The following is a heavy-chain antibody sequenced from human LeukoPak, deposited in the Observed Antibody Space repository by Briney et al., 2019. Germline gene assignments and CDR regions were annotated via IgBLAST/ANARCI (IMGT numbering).Heavy chain of an antibody. CDR3: ARDLLGELYFDF. Sequence: PGESLRLSCAASGFTFVSYTMNWFRQAPGKGLEWVSSISSTSTYIYYADSVKGRFIISRDNGGNSLYLQMNSLRAEDTAVYYCARDLLGELYFDFWGQGTLVTVSS. CDR2: ISSTSTYI. D-gene: IGHD3-10*01. CDR1: GFTFVSYT. J-gene: IGHJ4*02. V-gene: IGHV3-21*01.